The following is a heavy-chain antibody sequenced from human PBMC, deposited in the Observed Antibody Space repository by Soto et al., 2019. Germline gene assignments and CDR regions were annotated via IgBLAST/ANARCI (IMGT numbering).Heavy chain of an antibody. CDR3: ARAASTYYDFWSGYSAWGGHYYYYMDV. CDR2: INAGNGNT. D-gene: IGHD3-3*01. CDR1: GYTFTSYA. V-gene: IGHV1-3*01. J-gene: IGHJ6*03. Sequence: ASVKVSCKASGYTFTSYAMHWVRQAPGQRLEWMGWINAGNGNTKYSQKFQGRVTITRDTSASTAYMELSSLRSEDTAVYYCARAASTYYDFWSGYSAWGGHYYYYMDVWGKGTTVTVSS.